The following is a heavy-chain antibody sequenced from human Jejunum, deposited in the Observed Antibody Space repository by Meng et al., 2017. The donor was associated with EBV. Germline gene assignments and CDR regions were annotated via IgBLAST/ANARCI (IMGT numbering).Heavy chain of an antibody. D-gene: IGHD3-22*01. CDR3: ARDQGRDYDSSTYYTH. J-gene: IGHJ4*02. CDR1: GGTVNSYV. Sequence: QVQLGQSEAEWKKHGSSVKVSCKASGGTVNSYVINWVRQAPGQGLEWMGGIIPIFGRTNYALEFQDRVTITADKFTSTVYMEMSSLKSEDTAVYYCARDQGRDYDSSTYYTHWGRGTLVTVSS. CDR2: IIPIFGRT. V-gene: IGHV1-69*06.